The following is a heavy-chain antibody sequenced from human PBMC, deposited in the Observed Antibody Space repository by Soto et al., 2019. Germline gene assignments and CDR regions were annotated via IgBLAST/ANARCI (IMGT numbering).Heavy chain of an antibody. V-gene: IGHV3-23*01. J-gene: IGHJ5*02. CDR1: GFTFSSYA. D-gene: IGHD6-19*01. CDR3: AKAPTNHGLVRWFDP. CDR2: ISGSGGST. Sequence: EVQLLESGGGLVQPGGSLRLSCAASGFTFSSYAMSWVRQAPGKGLEWVSAISGSGGSTYYADSVKGRFTISRDNSKNTLDLQMNSLRAEDTAVYYCAKAPTNHGLVRWFDPWGQGTLVTVSS.